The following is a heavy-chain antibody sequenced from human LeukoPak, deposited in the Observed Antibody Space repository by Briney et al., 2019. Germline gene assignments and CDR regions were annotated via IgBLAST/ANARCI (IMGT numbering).Heavy chain of an antibody. CDR3: ARDHQYGMDV. V-gene: IGHV3-48*04. CDR2: ISGDSRAT. Sequence: GGSLRLSCVASGFTFNSYSINWVRQAPGKGLEWLSFISGDSRATYYADSVKGRFTISRDNAKNSLYLQMNSLRAEDTAVYYCARDHQYGMDVWSQGTTVTVSS. J-gene: IGHJ6*02. CDR1: GFTFNSYS.